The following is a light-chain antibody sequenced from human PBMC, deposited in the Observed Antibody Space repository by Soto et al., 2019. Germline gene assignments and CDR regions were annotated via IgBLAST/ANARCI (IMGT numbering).Light chain of an antibody. Sequence: DIQMTQSPSSLSASIGDRVTITCRATQGISDYLAWYQQRPGKVPKLLIYAASTLQSGVPSRFSARGSGTDVTLTISSLQPEDVATYYCQKYNSAPHTFGPGTKVDIK. CDR3: QKYNSAPHT. J-gene: IGKJ3*01. CDR1: QGISDY. V-gene: IGKV1-27*01. CDR2: AAS.